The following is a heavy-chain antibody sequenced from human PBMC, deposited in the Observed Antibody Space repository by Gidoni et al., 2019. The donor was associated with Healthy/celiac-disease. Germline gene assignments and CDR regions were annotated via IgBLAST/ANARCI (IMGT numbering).Heavy chain of an antibody. CDR1: GFPFSSYA. D-gene: IGHD3-10*01. V-gene: IGHV3-23*01. J-gene: IGHJ4*02. CDR2: ISGSGGST. CDR3: AKDENTMVRGVQGY. Sequence: EVQLLESGGGLVQPGGSLRLSCAAPGFPFSSYAMSWVRQAPGKGLEWVSAISGSGGSTYYADAVKGRFTISRDNSKNTLYLQMNSLRAEDTAVYYCAKDENTMVRGVQGYWGQGTLVTVSS.